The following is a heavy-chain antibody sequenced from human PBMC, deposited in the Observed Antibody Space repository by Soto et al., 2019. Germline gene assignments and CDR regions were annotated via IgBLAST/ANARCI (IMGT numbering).Heavy chain of an antibody. CDR2: IKSKTDGGTT. J-gene: IGHJ3*02. CDR1: GFTFSNAW. V-gene: IGHV3-15*07. Sequence: TGGSLRLSCAASGFTFSNAWTNWVRQAPGKGLEWVGRIKSKTDGGTTDYAAPVKGRFTISRDDSKNTLYLQMNSLKTEDTAVYYCTTEGPIVLMVYAIWGQGTMVTVSS. CDR3: TTEGPIVLMVYAI. D-gene: IGHD2-8*01.